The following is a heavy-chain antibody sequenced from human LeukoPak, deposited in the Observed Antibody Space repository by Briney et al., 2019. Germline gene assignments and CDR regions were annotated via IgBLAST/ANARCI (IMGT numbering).Heavy chain of an antibody. CDR1: GGSISSYY. J-gene: IGHJ6*03. CDR3: ARVSWFPGTSYYYMDV. V-gene: IGHV4-59*01. Sequence: PSETLSLTCTVSGGSISSYYWSWIRQPPGKGLEWIGYLHYSGTTNYNPSLKSRVTISVDTSKNQFSLKLSSVTAADTAVYYCARVSWFPGTSYYYMDVWGKGTTVTVSS. D-gene: IGHD1-1*01. CDR2: LHYSGTT.